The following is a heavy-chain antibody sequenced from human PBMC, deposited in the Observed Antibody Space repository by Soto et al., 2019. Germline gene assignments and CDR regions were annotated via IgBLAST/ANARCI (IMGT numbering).Heavy chain of an antibody. CDR1: GYTFTSYG. CDR2: ISAYNGNT. J-gene: IGHJ3*02. CDR3: ARDVSHIVVVTAINDAFDI. D-gene: IGHD2-21*02. Sequence: ASVKVSCKAPGYTFTSYGISWVRQAPGQGLEWMGWISAYNGNTNYAQKLQGRVTMTTDTSTSTAYMELRSLRSDDTAVYYCARDVSHIVVVTAINDAFDIWGQGTMVTVSS. V-gene: IGHV1-18*01.